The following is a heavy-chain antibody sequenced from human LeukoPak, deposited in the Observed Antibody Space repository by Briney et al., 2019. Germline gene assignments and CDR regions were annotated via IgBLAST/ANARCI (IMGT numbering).Heavy chain of an antibody. D-gene: IGHD3-10*01. Sequence: PGRSLRLSCAASGFTFSSYAMHWVRQAPGKGLEWVAVISYDGSNKYYADSVKGRFTISRDNSKNTLYLQMNSLRAEDTAVYYCARTYYYGSGSYLESDYWGQGTLVTVSS. CDR1: GFTFSSYA. CDR3: ARTYYYGSGSYLESDY. V-gene: IGHV3-30-3*01. J-gene: IGHJ4*02. CDR2: ISYDGSNK.